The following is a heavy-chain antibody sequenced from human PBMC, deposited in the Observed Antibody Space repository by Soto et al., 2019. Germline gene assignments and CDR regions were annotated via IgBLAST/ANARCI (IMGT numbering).Heavy chain of an antibody. D-gene: IGHD1-7*01. CDR3: AKNQERELPRVIDF. CDR1: GLTFSNYA. J-gene: IGHJ4*02. V-gene: IGHV3-23*01. Sequence: GGSLRLSCATSGLTFSNYAMSWVRQARGGGREWVSAMSGSSRSTYYAYSVRWRFSIARDRYNKTLYLQMRSMRAEDTAIYYCAKNQERELPRVIDFWGQGTLVTVSS. CDR2: MSGSSRST.